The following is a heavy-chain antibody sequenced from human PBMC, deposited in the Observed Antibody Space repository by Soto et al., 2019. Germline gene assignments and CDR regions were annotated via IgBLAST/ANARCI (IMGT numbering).Heavy chain of an antibody. CDR1: GYTFTSYA. J-gene: IGHJ6*02. Sequence: ASVKVSCKASGYTFTSYAMHWVRQAPGQRLEWMGWINAGNGNTKYSQKFQGRVTITRDTSASTAYMELSSLRSEDTATYYCARLGFNYDFLSGYYNVHHYYGIDVWGQGTTVTVSS. D-gene: IGHD3-3*01. CDR2: INAGNGNT. CDR3: ARLGFNYDFLSGYYNVHHYYGIDV. V-gene: IGHV1-3*01.